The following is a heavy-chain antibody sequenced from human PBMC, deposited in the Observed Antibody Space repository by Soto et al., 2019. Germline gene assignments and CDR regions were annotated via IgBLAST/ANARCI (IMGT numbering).Heavy chain of an antibody. D-gene: IGHD6-6*01. CDR3: ARSSIEPSVVRDPFDS. CDR2: IYYDGNT. V-gene: IGHV4-39*01. CDR1: GDSITSSSHY. Sequence: QLHLQESGPGLVKPSETLSLTCTVSGDSITSSSHYWGWIRQPPGKGMECIANIYYDGNTYYNPSVKSRVAISSDTSKNQFSLRLNSVTAADTAVYYCARSSIEPSVVRDPFDSWGQGTLVTVSS. J-gene: IGHJ4*02.